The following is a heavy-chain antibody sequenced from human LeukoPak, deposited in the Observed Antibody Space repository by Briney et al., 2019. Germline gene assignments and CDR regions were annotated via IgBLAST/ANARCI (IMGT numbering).Heavy chain of an antibody. J-gene: IGHJ4*02. D-gene: IGHD3-16*01. V-gene: IGHV4-59*11. CDR2: IYYSGST. Sequence: SETLSLTCTVSGGSISSHYWTWIRQPPGKGLEWIGYIYYSGSTNYNPSLKSRVTISVDTSKNQFSLKLSSVTAADTAVYYCARGGGPYFDYWGQGTLVTVSS. CDR1: GGSISSHY. CDR3: ARGGGPYFDY.